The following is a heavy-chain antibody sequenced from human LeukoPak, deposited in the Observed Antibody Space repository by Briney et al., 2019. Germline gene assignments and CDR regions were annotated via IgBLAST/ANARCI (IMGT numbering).Heavy chain of an antibody. D-gene: IGHD6-19*01. CDR3: ARATWPTVAKPDY. CDR2: IFYSGST. CDR1: GGSISSYY. J-gene: IGHJ4*02. V-gene: IGHV4-59*01. Sequence: SETVSLTCTVSGGSISSYYWSWIRQSPGKGLEWIGYIFYSGSTNYNPSLKSRATISVDTSKNQFSLKLTSVTAADTAVYYCARATWPTVAKPDYWGQGTLVTVSS.